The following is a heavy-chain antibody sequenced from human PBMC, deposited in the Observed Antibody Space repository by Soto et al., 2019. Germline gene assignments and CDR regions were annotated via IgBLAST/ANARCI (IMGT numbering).Heavy chain of an antibody. CDR3: AKGSGSSWPYYFAS. D-gene: IGHD6-13*01. V-gene: IGHV3-23*01. J-gene: IGHJ4*02. CDR1: GFSFSDYV. Sequence: EVQLLESGGGLVQPGGSLRLSGAASGFSFSDYVMAWVRQAPGKGLEWVSAMTGSGGDTYYPDSVKGRFTLSRNNSGKTQYWRRSSLRAADTAVYSWAKGSGSSWPYYFASWGQGTLVTVSS. CDR2: MTGSGGDT.